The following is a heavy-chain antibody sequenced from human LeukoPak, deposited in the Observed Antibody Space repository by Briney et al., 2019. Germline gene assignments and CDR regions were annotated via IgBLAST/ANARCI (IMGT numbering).Heavy chain of an antibody. CDR3: ARDRGAHFDY. CDR2: IYHSGST. J-gene: IGHJ4*02. CDR1: GGSISSGGYS. D-gene: IGHD3-10*01. V-gene: IGHV4-30-2*01. Sequence: SQTLSLTCAVSGGSISSGGYSWSWIRQPPGKGLEWIGYIYHSGSTYYNPSLKSRVTISVDRSKNQFSLKLSSVAAADTAVYYCARDRGAHFDYWGQGTLVTVSS.